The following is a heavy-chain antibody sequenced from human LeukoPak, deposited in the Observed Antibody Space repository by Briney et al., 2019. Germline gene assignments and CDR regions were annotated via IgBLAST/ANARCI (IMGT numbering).Heavy chain of an antibody. CDR3: ARVGDGSVDFDY. D-gene: IGHD5-24*01. J-gene: IGHJ4*02. CDR1: GFTFSSYW. CDR2: INSDGSSI. Sequence: GGSLRLSCAASGFTFSSYWMHWVRQAPGKGLVWVSRINSDGSSIMYADSVKGRFTISRDNARNTLYLQINSLRAEDTAVYYCARVGDGSVDFDYWGQGTLVTVSS. V-gene: IGHV3-74*03.